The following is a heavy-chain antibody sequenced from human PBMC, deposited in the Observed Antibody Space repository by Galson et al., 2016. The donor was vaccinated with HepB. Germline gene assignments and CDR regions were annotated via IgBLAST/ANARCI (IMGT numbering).Heavy chain of an antibody. Sequence: SLRLSCAASGFIFGHYGMYWVRQPPGKGLEWVSSISSSSTYFYYADSVKGRFTISRDNAKNSLYLQMNSLRAEDTAVYFCARDRGYDILTGQREYFFDFWGQGTLVTVSS. CDR2: ISSSSTYF. J-gene: IGHJ4*02. CDR3: ARDRGYDILTGQREYFFDF. CDR1: GFIFGHYG. V-gene: IGHV3-21*01. D-gene: IGHD3-9*01.